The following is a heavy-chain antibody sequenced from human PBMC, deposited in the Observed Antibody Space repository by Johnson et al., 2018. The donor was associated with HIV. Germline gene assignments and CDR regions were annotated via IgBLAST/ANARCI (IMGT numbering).Heavy chain of an antibody. D-gene: IGHD1-26*01. J-gene: IGHJ3*02. Sequence: QVQLVESGGGVVQPGRSLRLSCAASGFTFSTYGMHWVRQAPGKGLEWVAVMWYDGSNKYYVDSVKGRFTISRDNSKNTLSLQMNSLRAEDTAVYYCAKDRPRVGATAPSGGMDFDMWGQGTMVTVSS. V-gene: IGHV3-33*03. CDR1: GFTFSTYG. CDR2: MWYDGSNK. CDR3: AKDRPRVGATAPSGGMDFDM.